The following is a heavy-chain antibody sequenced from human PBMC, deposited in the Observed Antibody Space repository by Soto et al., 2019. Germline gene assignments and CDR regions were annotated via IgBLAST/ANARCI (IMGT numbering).Heavy chain of an antibody. CDR1: GFTFSSYG. CDR3: AKDLDYPYYFDY. J-gene: IGHJ4*02. D-gene: IGHD5-12*01. Sequence: ESGGGVVQPGRSLRLSCAASGFTFSSYGMHWVRQAPGKGLEWVAVISYDGSNKYYADSVKGRFTISRDNPKNTLYLQMNSLRAEDTAVYYCAKDLDYPYYFDYWGQGTLVTVSS. CDR2: ISYDGSNK. V-gene: IGHV3-30*18.